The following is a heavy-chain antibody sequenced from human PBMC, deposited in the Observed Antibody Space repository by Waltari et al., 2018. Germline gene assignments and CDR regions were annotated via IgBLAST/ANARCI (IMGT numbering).Heavy chain of an antibody. CDR3: AMVVPAAMVDY. D-gene: IGHD2-2*01. CDR2: INHSGST. V-gene: IGHV4-34*01. Sequence: QVQLQQWGAGLLKPSETLSLTCAVYGGSFSGYYWSWIRQPPGKGLEWIGKINHSGSTNYNPSLKSRVTISVDTSKNQFSLKLSSVTAADTAVYYCAMVVPAAMVDYWGQGTLVTVSS. CDR1: GGSFSGYY. J-gene: IGHJ4*02.